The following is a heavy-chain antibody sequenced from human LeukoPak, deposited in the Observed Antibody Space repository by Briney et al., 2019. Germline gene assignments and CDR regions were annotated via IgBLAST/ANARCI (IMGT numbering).Heavy chain of an antibody. V-gene: IGHV3-74*01. Sequence: GGSLRRSCAASGFTFSSYWMHWVRQAPGKGLVWVSRINNDGSSTSYADSVKGRLTISRDNAKNTLYLQMNSLRAEDTAVYYCARYYGSGTYALDYWGQGTLVTVSS. D-gene: IGHD3-10*01. CDR3: ARYYGSGTYALDY. CDR1: GFTFSSYW. CDR2: INNDGSST. J-gene: IGHJ4*02.